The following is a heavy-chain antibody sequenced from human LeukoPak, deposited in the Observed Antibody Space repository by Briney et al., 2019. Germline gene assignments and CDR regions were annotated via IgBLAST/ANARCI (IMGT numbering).Heavy chain of an antibody. CDR1: GGSVSSGSYY. CDR3: ARIPFVVVPAAIDY. J-gene: IGHJ4*02. Sequence: PSETLSLTCTVSGGSVSSGSYYWSWIRQPPGKGLEWIGYIYYSGSTNYNTSLKSRVTISVATSTTQFSLKLSSVTAADTAGYYCARIPFVVVPAAIDYWGQGTLATASS. CDR2: IYYSGST. V-gene: IGHV4-61*01. D-gene: IGHD2-2*02.